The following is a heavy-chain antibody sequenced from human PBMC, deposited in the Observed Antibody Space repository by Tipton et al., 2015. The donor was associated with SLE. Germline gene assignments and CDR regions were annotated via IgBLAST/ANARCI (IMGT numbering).Heavy chain of an antibody. CDR3: ARAQHSGYDGFDY. Sequence: GSLRLSCAASGFTFSSYSMNWVRQAPGKGLEWVSYISSSSSTIYYADSVKGRFTISRDNAKNSLYLQMNSLRAEDTAVYYCARAQHSGYDGFDYWGQGTLVTVSS. J-gene: IGHJ4*02. D-gene: IGHD5-12*01. CDR2: ISSSSSTI. V-gene: IGHV3-48*01. CDR1: GFTFSSYS.